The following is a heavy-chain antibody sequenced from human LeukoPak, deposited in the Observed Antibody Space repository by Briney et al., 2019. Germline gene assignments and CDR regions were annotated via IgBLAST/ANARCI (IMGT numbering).Heavy chain of an antibody. J-gene: IGHJ6*03. CDR1: GFSFRDYP. CDR2: ISAGADVI. CDR3: AKDLAAAGTRIYYYYYYMDV. V-gene: IGHV3-23*01. Sequence: GGSLRLSCEAAGFSFRDYPMGWVRRASGKRLEWVSGISAGADVIFYADPVKGRFTISRDNSKNTLYLQMNSLRAEDTAVYYCAKDLAAAGTRIYYYYYYMDVWGKGTTVTVSS. D-gene: IGHD6-13*01.